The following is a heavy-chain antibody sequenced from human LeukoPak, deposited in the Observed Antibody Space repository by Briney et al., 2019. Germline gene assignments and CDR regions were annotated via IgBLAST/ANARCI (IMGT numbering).Heavy chain of an antibody. D-gene: IGHD6-19*01. CDR1: EYLFTGYY. J-gene: IGHJ4*02. CDR2: INPTSGDT. CDR3: ATPPECSTGTCLNY. V-gene: IGHV1-2*06. Sequence: ASVKVSCKASEYLFTGYYLHWVRQAPGQGLVWVGRINPTSGDTNCAQRFQGRVTLTRDTSISTAYLELSSLRSDDTAVYYCATPPECSTGTCLNYWGQGTLVTVSS.